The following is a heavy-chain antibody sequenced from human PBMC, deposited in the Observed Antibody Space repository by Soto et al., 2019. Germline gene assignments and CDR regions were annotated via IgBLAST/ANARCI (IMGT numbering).Heavy chain of an antibody. CDR3: ARDFPNTAMVYFDY. Sequence: PGGSLRLSCAASGFTFSSYGMHWVRQAPGKGLEWVAVISYDGSNKYYADSVKGRFTISRDNSKNTLYLQMNSLRAEDTAVYYCARDFPNTAMVYFDYWGQGTLVTVSS. D-gene: IGHD5-18*01. J-gene: IGHJ4*02. CDR2: ISYDGSNK. CDR1: GFTFSSYG. V-gene: IGHV3-30*03.